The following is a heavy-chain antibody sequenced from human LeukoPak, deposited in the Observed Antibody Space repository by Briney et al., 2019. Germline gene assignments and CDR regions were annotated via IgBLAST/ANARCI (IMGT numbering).Heavy chain of an antibody. Sequence: GWSLRLSCAASGFTVSSNYMSWVRQAPGKGLEWVSVIYSGGSTYYANSVKGRFTISRDNSKNTLYLQMNSLRGEDTAVYYYAKYCSGGSCYSEGAFDIWGQGTMVTVSS. D-gene: IGHD2-15*01. CDR3: AKYCSGGSCYSEGAFDI. CDR2: IYSGGST. J-gene: IGHJ3*02. CDR1: GFTVSSNY. V-gene: IGHV3-66*01.